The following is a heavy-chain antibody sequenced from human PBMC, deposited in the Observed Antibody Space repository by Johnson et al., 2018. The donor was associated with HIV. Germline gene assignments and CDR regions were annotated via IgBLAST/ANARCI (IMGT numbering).Heavy chain of an antibody. V-gene: IGHV3-30-3*01. J-gene: IGHJ3*02. Sequence: QVQLVESGGGLAQPGWSLRLSCAASGFTFSSYAMHWVRQAPGKGLEWVAVISYDGSNKYYADSVKGRFTISRDNTKNTLYLQMNSLRAEDTAVYYCARISVEVITDVGAFDIWGQGTMVTVSS. CDR1: GFTFSSYA. D-gene: IGHD3-22*01. CDR3: ARISVEVITDVGAFDI. CDR2: ISYDGSNK.